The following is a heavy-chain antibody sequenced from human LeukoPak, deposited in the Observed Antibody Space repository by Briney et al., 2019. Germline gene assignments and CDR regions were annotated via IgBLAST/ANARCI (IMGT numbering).Heavy chain of an antibody. J-gene: IGHJ2*01. Sequence: SQTLSLTCAISGDSVSSNSAAWNWIRQSPSRGLEWLGRTYYRSKWYNDYAVSVKSRITINPDTSKNQFSLQLNSVTPEDTAVYYCARDSPLTTVTTFPYWCFGLWGRGTLVTVSS. CDR3: ARDSPLTTVTTFPYWCFGL. CDR2: TYYRSKWYN. D-gene: IGHD4-17*01. CDR1: GDSVSSNSAA. V-gene: IGHV6-1*01.